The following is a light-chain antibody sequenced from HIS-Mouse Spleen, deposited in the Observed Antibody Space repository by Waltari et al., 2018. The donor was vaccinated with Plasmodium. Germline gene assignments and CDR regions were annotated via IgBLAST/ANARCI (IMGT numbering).Light chain of an antibody. V-gene: IGLV3-10*01. Sequence: SYELTQPPSVSVSPGQTARITCSGDALPKKYAYWYQQKSGQAPVLVIYEDSKRPSGVVGRFSGSSSGTMATLTISGAQVEDEADYYCYSTDSSGNHRVFGGGTKLTVL. CDR3: YSTDSSGNHRV. CDR2: EDS. CDR1: ALPKKY. J-gene: IGLJ3*02.